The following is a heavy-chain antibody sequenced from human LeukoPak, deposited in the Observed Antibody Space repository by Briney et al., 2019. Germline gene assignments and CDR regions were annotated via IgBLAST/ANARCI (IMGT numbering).Heavy chain of an antibody. D-gene: IGHD1-26*01. CDR2: INPSGGST. V-gene: IGHV1-46*01. J-gene: IGHJ2*01. Sequence: WASVKVSCKASGYTFTSYHMHWVRQAPGQGLEWMGIINPSGGSTSYAQKFQGRVTITADKSTSTAYMELSSLRSEDTAVYYCAREGDGGSYYWYFDLWGRGTLVTVSS. CDR1: GYTFTSYH. CDR3: AREGDGGSYYWYFDL.